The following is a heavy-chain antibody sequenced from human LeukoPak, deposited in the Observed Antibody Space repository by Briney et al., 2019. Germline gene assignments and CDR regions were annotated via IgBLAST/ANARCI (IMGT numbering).Heavy chain of an antibody. D-gene: IGHD6-19*01. J-gene: IGHJ4*02. V-gene: IGHV4-59*01. CDR1: GDSITSSY. CDR2: IYYSGST. Sequence: SETLSLTCIVSGDSITSSYWSWVRQPPGKGLEWIGYIYYSGSTNYNPSLKSRVTISVDTSKNQFSLKLSSVTAADTAVYYCARDSSGWGAFDYWGQGTLVTVSS. CDR3: ARDSSGWGAFDY.